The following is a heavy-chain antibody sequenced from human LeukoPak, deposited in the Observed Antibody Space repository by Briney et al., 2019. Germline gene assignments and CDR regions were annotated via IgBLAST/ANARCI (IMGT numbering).Heavy chain of an antibody. J-gene: IGHJ6*02. D-gene: IGHD1-1*01. CDR3: ARHTHAGSYYYYYGMDV. CDR2: IYYSGST. Sequence: GSLRLSCAASGFTFSSYGMHWVRQAPGKGLEWIGSIYYSGSTYYSPSLKSRVTISVDTSKNQFSLKLSSVTAADTAVYYCARHTHAGSYYYYYGMDVWGQGTTVTVSS. V-gene: IGHV4-39*01. CDR1: GFTFSSYG.